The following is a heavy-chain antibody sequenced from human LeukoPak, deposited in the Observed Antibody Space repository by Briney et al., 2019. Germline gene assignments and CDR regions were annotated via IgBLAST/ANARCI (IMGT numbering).Heavy chain of an antibody. CDR2: MDPSGSQK. D-gene: IGHD1-1*01. J-gene: IGHJ4*02. V-gene: IGHV3-7*01. Sequence: PGGSLRLSCAASGLTFDGSWMNWVRQAPGKGLEWVANMDPSGSQKRYVDSVKGRFSISKDNPGTSLYLEMYSLRAEDTAIYYCAIWTSGNYWGQGTLATVSS. CDR1: GLTFDGSW. CDR3: AIWTSGNY.